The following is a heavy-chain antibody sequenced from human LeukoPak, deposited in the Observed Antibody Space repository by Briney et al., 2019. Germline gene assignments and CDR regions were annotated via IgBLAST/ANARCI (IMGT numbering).Heavy chain of an antibody. Sequence: GGSLRLSCAASGFTFSDYYMSWIRQAPGKGLEWVSYISSSGSTIYYADSVKGRFTISGDNAKNSLYLQMNSLRAEDTAVYYCAREEYYGSGSYFDGGNWFDPWGQGTLVTVSS. D-gene: IGHD3-10*01. CDR3: AREEYYGSGSYFDGGNWFDP. J-gene: IGHJ5*02. CDR2: ISSSGSTI. V-gene: IGHV3-11*01. CDR1: GFTFSDYY.